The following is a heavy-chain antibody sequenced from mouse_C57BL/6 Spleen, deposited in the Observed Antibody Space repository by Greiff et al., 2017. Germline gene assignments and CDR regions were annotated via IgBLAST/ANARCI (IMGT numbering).Heavy chain of an antibody. J-gene: IGHJ2*01. CDR2: ISDGGSYT. CDR3: ARDLGLGRFDY. CDR1: GFTFSSYA. Sequence: EVMLVESGGGLVKPGGSLKLSCAASGFTFSSYAMSWVRQTPEKRLEWVATISDGGSYTYYPDNVKGRFTISRDNAKNNLYLQMSHLKSEDTAMYYCARDLGLGRFDYWGQGTTLTVSS. V-gene: IGHV5-4*01. D-gene: IGHD4-1*01.